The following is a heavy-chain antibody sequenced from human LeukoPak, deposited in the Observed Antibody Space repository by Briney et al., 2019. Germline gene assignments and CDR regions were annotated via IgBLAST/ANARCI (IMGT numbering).Heavy chain of an antibody. V-gene: IGHV3-11*01. CDR3: AREYTSGTYYTDY. CDR1: GFTFSDYY. Sequence: GGSLRLSCAASGFTFSDYYMNWIRQAPGKGLEWVSYISSGGDTIYYADFVKGRLTISRDNAKNSLYLQMSSLRAEDTAVYYCAREYTSGTYYTDYWGQGTLVTVSS. J-gene: IGHJ4*02. D-gene: IGHD3-10*01. CDR2: ISSGGDTI.